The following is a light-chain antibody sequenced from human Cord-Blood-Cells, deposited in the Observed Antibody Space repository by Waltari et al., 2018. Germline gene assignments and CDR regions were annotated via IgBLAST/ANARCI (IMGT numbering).Light chain of an antibody. CDR3: QQYNNWPWT. CDR2: GAS. J-gene: IGKJ1*01. Sequence: EIVMTQSPATLSVSPGERATLSCRASQSVSSNLAWYQQKPGQAPRPLIYGASTRATGIPARFSGSGAGTEVTLTISSLQSEDFAVYYCQQYNNWPWTFGQGTKVEIK. V-gene: IGKV3-15*01. CDR1: QSVSSN.